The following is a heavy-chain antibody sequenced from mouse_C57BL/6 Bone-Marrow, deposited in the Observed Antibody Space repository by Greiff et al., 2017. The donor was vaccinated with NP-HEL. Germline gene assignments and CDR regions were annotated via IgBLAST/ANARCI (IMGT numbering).Heavy chain of an antibody. CDR2: INPSSGYT. J-gene: IGHJ4*01. V-gene: IGHV1-7*01. Sequence: VQRVESGAELAKPGASVKLSCKASGYTFTSYWMHWVKQRPGQGLEWIGYINPSSGYTKYNQKFKDKATLTADKSSSKAYMQLSSLTYEDSAVYYCARYRASTGTRAMDYWGQGTSVTVSS. CDR1: GYTFTSYW. D-gene: IGHD4-1*02. CDR3: ARYRASTGTRAMDY.